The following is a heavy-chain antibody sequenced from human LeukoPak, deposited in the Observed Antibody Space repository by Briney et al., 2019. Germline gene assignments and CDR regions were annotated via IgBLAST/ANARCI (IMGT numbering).Heavy chain of an antibody. CDR1: GFSFTIHA. D-gene: IGHD5-12*01. J-gene: IGHJ4*02. CDR2: VSHDGSTQ. Sequence: GGSLRLSCAASGFSFTIHAMHWVRQAPGKGLEWVAVVSHDGSTQYYTDSVRGRFTISRDNSKSTFYLQMNRLRTDDTAVYYCARAIVGTENFDYWGQRTPVTVSS. CDR3: ARAIVGTENFDY. V-gene: IGHV3-30*10.